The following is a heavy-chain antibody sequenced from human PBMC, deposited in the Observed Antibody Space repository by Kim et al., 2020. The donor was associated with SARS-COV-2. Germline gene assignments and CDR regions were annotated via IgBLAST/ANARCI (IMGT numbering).Heavy chain of an antibody. J-gene: IGHJ4*02. CDR1: GFTVKAYA. D-gene: IGHD3-22*01. V-gene: IGHV3-23*03. CDR3: AKDKYYDSSGPIDY. CDR2: IYGGGSVT. Sequence: GGSLRLSCAGSGFTVKAYAMTWVRQAPGKGLEWVSIIYGGGSVTYYADSVKGRFTISRDDSKNTLYLQMNSLRAEDTAVYYCAKDKYYDSSGPIDYWGQG.